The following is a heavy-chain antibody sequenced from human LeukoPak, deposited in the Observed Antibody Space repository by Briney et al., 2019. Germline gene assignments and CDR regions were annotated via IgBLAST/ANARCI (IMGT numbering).Heavy chain of an antibody. CDR3: ARGPVDSLNWFDP. J-gene: IGHJ5*02. V-gene: IGHV3-11*01. CDR1: GFTFSDYY. Sequence: GGSPRLSCAASGFTFSDYYMSWIRQAPGKGLEWVSYISSSGSTIYYADSVKGRLTISRDNAKNSLYLQMNSLRAEDTAVYYCARGPVDSLNWFDPWGQGTLVTVSS. D-gene: IGHD5-12*01. CDR2: ISSSGSTI.